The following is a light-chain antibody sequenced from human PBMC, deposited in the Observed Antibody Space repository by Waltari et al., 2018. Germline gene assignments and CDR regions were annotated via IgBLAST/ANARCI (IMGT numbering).Light chain of an antibody. CDR2: AAS. J-gene: IGKJ4*01. CDR3: QQYGNLPPLT. CDR1: QDISNY. Sequence: DIQMTQSPSSLSASVGDKVTITCQASQDISNYLNWYQQKPGKAPKLLIYAASNLETGAPSRFSGSGSGTDFIFTISSLQPEDIGTYYCQQYGNLPPLTFGGGTKVEIK. V-gene: IGKV1-33*01.